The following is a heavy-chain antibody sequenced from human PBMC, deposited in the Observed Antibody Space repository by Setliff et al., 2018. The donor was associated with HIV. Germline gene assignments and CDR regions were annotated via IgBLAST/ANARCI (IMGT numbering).Heavy chain of an antibody. CDR1: GYTFTSYG. CDR3: ARERDDSGDYLSLFVH. D-gene: IGHD4-17*01. J-gene: IGHJ4*02. Sequence: ASVKVSCKASGYTFTSYGISWVRQAPGQGLEWMGWISAYNGNTNYAQNFQGRVTMTTDTSTSTVYMELRSLRSDDMAVYYCARERDDSGDYLSLFVHWCQGALVTVSS. V-gene: IGHV1-18*03. CDR2: ISAYNGNT.